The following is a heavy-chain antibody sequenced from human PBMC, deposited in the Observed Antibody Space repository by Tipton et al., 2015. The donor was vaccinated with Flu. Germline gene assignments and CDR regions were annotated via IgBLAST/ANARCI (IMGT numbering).Heavy chain of an antibody. CDR2: ISTYNGDT. V-gene: IGHV1-18*04. Sequence: QLVQSGPEVKKPGTSVKVSCKASGYSFTSDGITWVRQAPGQGLEWMGWISTYNGDTNVAQSLQGRVTMTRDTFANTAFLELTGLRSDDTAVYYCTLGLEWLQLWGQGTLFTVSS. J-gene: IGHJ4*02. CDR1: GYSFTSDG. CDR3: TLGLEWLQL. D-gene: IGHD5-12*01.